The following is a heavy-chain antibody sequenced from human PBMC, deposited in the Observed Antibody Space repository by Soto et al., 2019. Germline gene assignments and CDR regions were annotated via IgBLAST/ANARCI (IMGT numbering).Heavy chain of an antibody. V-gene: IGHV1-2*04. CDR2: INPNSGGT. Sequence: ASVKVSCKASGYTFTGYCMHWVRQAPGQGLEWMGWINPNSGGTNYAQKFQGWVTMTRDTSISTAYMELSRLRSDDTAVYYCARGATSSRRSYGSGTVSGAFDIWGQGTMVTVSS. CDR3: ARGATSSRRSYGSGTVSGAFDI. D-gene: IGHD3-10*01. J-gene: IGHJ3*02. CDR1: GYTFTGYC.